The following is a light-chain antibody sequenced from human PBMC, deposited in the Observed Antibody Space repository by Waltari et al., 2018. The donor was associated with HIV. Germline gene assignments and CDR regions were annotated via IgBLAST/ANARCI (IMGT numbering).Light chain of an antibody. Sequence: QSVLTQSPSASRTPGQRVTISCSASCSNIGGTYVYLYQQLPGTAPKLRLYRNNQRPSGVPDRFSGSKSGTSASLAISGLRSEDEAHYYCATWTDSLSGVVFGGGTKLRVL. CDR3: ATWTDSLSGVV. CDR2: RNN. CDR1: CSNIGGTY. J-gene: IGLJ2*01. V-gene: IGLV1-47*01.